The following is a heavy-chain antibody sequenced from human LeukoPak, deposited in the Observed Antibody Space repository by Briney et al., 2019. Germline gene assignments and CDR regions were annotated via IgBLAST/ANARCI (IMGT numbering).Heavy chain of an antibody. Sequence: SETLSLTCAVYGGSFSGYYWSWIRQPPGKGLEWIGEINHSGSTNYNPSLKSRVTISVDTSKNQFSLKLSSVTAADTAVYYCARLDSYYYDSSGYYYFDYWGQGTLVTVSS. CDR3: ARLDSYYYDSSGYYYFDY. CDR2: INHSGST. D-gene: IGHD3-22*01. CDR1: GGSFSGYY. J-gene: IGHJ4*02. V-gene: IGHV4-34*01.